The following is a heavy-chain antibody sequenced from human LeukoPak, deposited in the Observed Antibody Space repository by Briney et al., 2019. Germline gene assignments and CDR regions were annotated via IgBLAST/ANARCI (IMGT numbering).Heavy chain of an antibody. V-gene: IGHV4-59*01. Sequence: PSETLSLTCTVSGGSISSYYWSWIRQPPGKGLEWIGYIYYSGSTNYNPSLKSRVTISVDTSKNQFSLKLSSVTAADTAVYYCARGVFMAAAGPNYYYYYGMDVWGQGTTVTVS. CDR2: IYYSGST. CDR1: GGSISSYY. CDR3: ARGVFMAAAGPNYYYYYGMDV. J-gene: IGHJ6*02. D-gene: IGHD6-13*01.